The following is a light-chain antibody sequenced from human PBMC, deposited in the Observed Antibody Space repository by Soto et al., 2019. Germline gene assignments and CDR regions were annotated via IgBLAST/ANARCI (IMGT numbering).Light chain of an antibody. CDR3: QQYYAAPLT. CDR1: RSVLSSSSNKNF. Sequence: DFVMTQSPDSLAVSLGERATINCKSSRSVLSSSSNKNFLAWFQQRQGQPPKLLIYWASTRESGVPDRFSGSGSGTDFTLTIGSLQAEDVAVYYCQQYYAAPLTFGGGTKVEIK. CDR2: WAS. V-gene: IGKV4-1*01. J-gene: IGKJ4*01.